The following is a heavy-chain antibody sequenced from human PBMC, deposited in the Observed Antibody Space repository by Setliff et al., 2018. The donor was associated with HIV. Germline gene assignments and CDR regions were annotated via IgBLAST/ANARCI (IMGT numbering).Heavy chain of an antibody. D-gene: IGHD1-1*01. V-gene: IGHV4-34*12. Sequence: SETLSLTCAVYGGAFSGYYWTWIRQPPGKGLEWIGNIFYGGNPHYSPSLKSRVTISMDTSRNQFSLKLTSMTAADTAVYYCAREPDYWGQGTLVTAPQ. CDR3: AREPDY. CDR1: GGAFSGYY. CDR2: IFYGGNP. J-gene: IGHJ4*02.